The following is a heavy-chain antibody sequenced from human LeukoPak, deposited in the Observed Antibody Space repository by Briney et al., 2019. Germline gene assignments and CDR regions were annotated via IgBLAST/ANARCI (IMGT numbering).Heavy chain of an antibody. V-gene: IGHV1-69*05. CDR2: IIPIFGTA. D-gene: IGHD4-17*01. CDR1: GGTFSSYA. J-gene: IGHJ1*01. CDR3: ATKTTVTTSRAEYFQH. Sequence: SVKVSCKASGGTFSSYANSWVRQAPGQGLEWMGRIIPIFGTANYAQKFQGRVTITTDESTSTAYMELSSLRSEDTAVYYCATKTTVTTSRAEYFQHWGQGTLVTVSS.